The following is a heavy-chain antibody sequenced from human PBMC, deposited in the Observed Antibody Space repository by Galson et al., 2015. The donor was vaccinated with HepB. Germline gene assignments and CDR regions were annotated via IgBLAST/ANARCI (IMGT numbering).Heavy chain of an antibody. D-gene: IGHD3-3*01. CDR3: ARGVGVYDFWSGYYNGYYYYYMDV. Sequence: SVKVSCKASGYTFTSYSISWVRQAPGQGLEWMGWISAYNGNTNYAQKLQGRVTMTTDTSTSTAYMELRSLRSDDTAVYYCARGVGVYDFWSGYYNGYYYYYMDVWGKGTTVTVSS. J-gene: IGHJ6*03. V-gene: IGHV1-18*01. CDR2: ISAYNGNT. CDR1: GYTFTSYS.